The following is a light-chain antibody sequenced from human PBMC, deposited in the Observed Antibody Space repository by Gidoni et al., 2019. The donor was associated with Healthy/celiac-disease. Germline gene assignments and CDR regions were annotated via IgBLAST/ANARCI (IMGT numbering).Light chain of an antibody. CDR2: GAS. CDR3: QQYGSSPTYT. J-gene: IGKJ1*01. Sequence: EIVLTQSPGTLSLSPGERATLSCRASQSVSSSYLAWYQQKPGQAPRLLIYGASSRATGIPDRFSGSGSGTDFTLTISRLEPEDFAVYYCQQYGSSPTYTFGQGTKVEIK. CDR1: QSVSSSY. V-gene: IGKV3-20*01.